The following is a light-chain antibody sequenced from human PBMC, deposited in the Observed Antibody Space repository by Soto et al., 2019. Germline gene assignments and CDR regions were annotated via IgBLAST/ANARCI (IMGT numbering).Light chain of an antibody. V-gene: IGLV2-11*01. CDR3: CSFAGSYTFWV. CDR2: DVS. J-gene: IGLJ3*02. Sequence: QSVLTQPRSVSGSPGQSVTISCTGTSSDLGDYNYVSWYQEYPGKAPKLVIYDVSKRPSGVPDRFSGSKSGNTASLTISGLQAEDEADYYCCSFAGSYTFWVFGGGTKLTVL. CDR1: SSDLGDYNY.